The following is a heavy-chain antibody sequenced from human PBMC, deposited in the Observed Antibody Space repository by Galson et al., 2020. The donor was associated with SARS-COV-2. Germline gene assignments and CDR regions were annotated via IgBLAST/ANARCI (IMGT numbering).Heavy chain of an antibody. D-gene: IGHD3-9*01. Sequence: GGSLRLSCAASGFTFSSYAMHWVRQAPGKGLEWVAVISYDGSNKYYADSVKGRFTISRDNSKNTLYLQMNSLRAEDTAVYYCARDLRYYDILTGSSPIRYYYYYYGMDVWGQGTTVTVSS. CDR1: GFTFSSYA. CDR2: ISYDGSNK. V-gene: IGHV3-30*04. CDR3: ARDLRYYDILTGSSPIRYYYYYYGMDV. J-gene: IGHJ6*02.